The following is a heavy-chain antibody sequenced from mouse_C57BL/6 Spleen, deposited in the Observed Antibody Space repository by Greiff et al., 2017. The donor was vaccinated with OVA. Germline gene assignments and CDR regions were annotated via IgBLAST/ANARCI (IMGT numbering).Heavy chain of an antibody. CDR2: IYPGDGDT. CDR1: GYAFSSYW. Sequence: QVQRQQSGAELVKPGASVKISCKASGYAFSSYWMNWVKQRPGKGLEWIGQIYPGDGDTNYNGKFKGKATLTADKSSSTAYMQLSSLTSEDSAVYFCARSSYDGYYGAMDYWGQGTSVTVSS. V-gene: IGHV1-80*01. J-gene: IGHJ4*01. CDR3: ARSSYDGYYGAMDY. D-gene: IGHD2-3*01.